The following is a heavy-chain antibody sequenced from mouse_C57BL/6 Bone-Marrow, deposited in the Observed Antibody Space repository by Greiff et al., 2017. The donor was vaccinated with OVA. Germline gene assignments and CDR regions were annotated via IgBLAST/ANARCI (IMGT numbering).Heavy chain of an antibody. CDR2: ISDGGSYT. CDR1: GFTFSSYA. Sequence: EVQLVESGGGLVKPGGSLTLSCAASGFTFSSYAMSWVRQTPEKRLEWVATISDGGSYTYYPDNVKGRFTISRDNAKNNLYLQMSHLKSEDTAMYYCARDYYKDYWGQGTTLTVSS. V-gene: IGHV5-4*01. CDR3: ARDYYKDY. J-gene: IGHJ2*01. D-gene: IGHD2-12*01.